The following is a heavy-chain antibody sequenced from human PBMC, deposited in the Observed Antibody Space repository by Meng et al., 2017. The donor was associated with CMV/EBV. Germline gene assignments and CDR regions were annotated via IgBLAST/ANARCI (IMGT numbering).Heavy chain of an antibody. CDR3: AKVIAAAGTWFDNYYYGMDV. CDR2: IRYDGSNK. V-gene: IGHV3-30*02. D-gene: IGHD6-13*01. Sequence: GESLKISCAASGFTFSSYGMHWVRQAPGKGLEWVAFIRYDGSNKYYADSVKGRFTISRDNSKNTLYLQMNSLRAEDTAVYYCAKVIAAAGTWFDNYYYGMDVWGQGTTVTVSS. CDR1: GFTFSSYG. J-gene: IGHJ6*02.